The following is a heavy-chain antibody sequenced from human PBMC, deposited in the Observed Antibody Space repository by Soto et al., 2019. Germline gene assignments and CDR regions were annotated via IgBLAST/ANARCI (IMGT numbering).Heavy chain of an antibody. CDR2: IYFTGST. CDR1: GGAVSSGTYY. Sequence: SETLSLTCTVSGGAVSSGTYYWIWIRQPPGKGLEWIGHIYFTGSTNYNPSLKSRVTMSLDTSRNQFSLKLSSVTAADTAVYYCTRGPPRVQWFDPWGLGTLVTVSS. CDR3: TRGPPRVQWFDP. V-gene: IGHV4-61*01. J-gene: IGHJ5*02.